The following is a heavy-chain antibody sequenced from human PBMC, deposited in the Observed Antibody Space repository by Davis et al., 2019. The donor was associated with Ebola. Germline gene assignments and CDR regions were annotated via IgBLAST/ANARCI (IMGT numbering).Heavy chain of an antibody. D-gene: IGHD1-1*01. CDR1: GYTFTGYY. V-gene: IGHV1-18*04. CDR2: INPHNGNT. J-gene: IGHJ4*02. CDR3: ARAQFPTTSDH. Sequence: ASVKVSCKASGYTFTGYYMHWVRQAPGQGLEWMGWINPHNGNTNYGQNVQGRVIMTSDTATTTAYMEVGSLRSDDTAVYYCARAQFPTTSDHWGQGTLVTVSS.